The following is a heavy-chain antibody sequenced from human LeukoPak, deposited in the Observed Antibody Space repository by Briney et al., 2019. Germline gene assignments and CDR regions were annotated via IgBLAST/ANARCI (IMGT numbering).Heavy chain of an antibody. CDR2: INTYNGDR. J-gene: IGHJ4*02. CDR3: AREAARLSIFDY. V-gene: IGHV1-18*01. CDR1: GYTFANYV. Sequence: GASVKVSCRASGYTFANYVVSWVRQAPGQGLEWMGWINTYNGDRNYAQNLQDRVTMTTDTSTTTAYMELRGLKSDDTAVYYCAREAARLSIFDYWGQGTLITVSS. D-gene: IGHD6-6*01.